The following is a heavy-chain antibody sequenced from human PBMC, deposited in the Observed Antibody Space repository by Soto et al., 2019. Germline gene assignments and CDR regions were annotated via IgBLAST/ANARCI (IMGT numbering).Heavy chain of an antibody. D-gene: IGHD6-19*01. CDR2: IIPLFGTA. CDR3: ARPKRSYSSGYYYFDY. J-gene: IGHJ4*02. V-gene: IGHV1-69*01. CDR1: GGTFSTYA. Sequence: QVQLVQSGAEVKQPGSSVKVSCKTSGGTFSTYAIYWVRQAPGQGLEWMGAIIPLFGTADYAQKFQGRVTIPADESTSTASMELSSLRSEDTAVYYCARPKRSYSSGYYYFDYWGQGPMVTVSS.